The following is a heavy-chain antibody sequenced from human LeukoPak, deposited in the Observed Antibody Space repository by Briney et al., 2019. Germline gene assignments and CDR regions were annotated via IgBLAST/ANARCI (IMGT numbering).Heavy chain of an antibody. V-gene: IGHV4-34*01. D-gene: IGHD3-10*01. CDR3: ARVDYYGSGSYTPNFDY. CDR2: INHSGST. Sequence: SETLSLTCAVYGGSFSGYYWSWIRQPPGKGLEWIGEINHSGSTNYIPSLKGRVTISVDTSKNQFSLKLGSVTAADTAVYYCARVDYYGSGSYTPNFDYWGQGTLVTVSS. J-gene: IGHJ4*02. CDR1: GGSFSGYY.